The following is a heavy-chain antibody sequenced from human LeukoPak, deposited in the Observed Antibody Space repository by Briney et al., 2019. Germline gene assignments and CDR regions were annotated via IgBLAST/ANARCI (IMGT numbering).Heavy chain of an antibody. CDR2: IYHSGST. Sequence: SQTLSLTCAVSGGSISSGGYPWSWIRQPPGKGLEWIGYIYHSGSTYYNPSLKSRVTISVDRSKNQFSLKLSSVTAADTAVYDCARGKGDYGADYFDYWGQGTLVTVSS. D-gene: IGHD4-17*01. CDR1: GGSISSGGYP. V-gene: IGHV4-30-2*01. CDR3: ARGKGDYGADYFDY. J-gene: IGHJ4*02.